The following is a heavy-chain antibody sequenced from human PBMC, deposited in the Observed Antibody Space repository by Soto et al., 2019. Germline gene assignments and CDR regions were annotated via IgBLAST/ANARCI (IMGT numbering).Heavy chain of an antibody. V-gene: IGHV1-69*01. CDR3: ARSQGGSSSLDIYYYYYYGMDV. CDR2: IIPIFGTA. J-gene: IGHJ6*02. D-gene: IGHD2-15*01. CDR1: GGTFSSYA. Sequence: QVQLVQSGAEVQKPGSSVKVSCKAPGGTFSSYAISWVRQAPGQGLEWMGGIIPIFGTANYAQKFQGRVTITADESTSTGYMELSSLRSEDTAVYDCARSQGGSSSLDIYYYYYYGMDVWGQGPTVTVSS.